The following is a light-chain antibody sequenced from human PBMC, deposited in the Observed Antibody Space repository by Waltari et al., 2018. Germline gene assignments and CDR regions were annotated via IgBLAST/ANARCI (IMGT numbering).Light chain of an antibody. Sequence: ETIITQSPATLSVSPGERASLSCRASKSVSNNLAWYQQKPGQAPRLLIYAASSRGTGVPGRFSGGGSGTDFTLTISSLQSEDFAVYYCQQYNEWPYTFGQGTKVDIK. CDR2: AAS. V-gene: IGKV3-15*01. CDR1: KSVSNN. CDR3: QQYNEWPYT. J-gene: IGKJ2*01.